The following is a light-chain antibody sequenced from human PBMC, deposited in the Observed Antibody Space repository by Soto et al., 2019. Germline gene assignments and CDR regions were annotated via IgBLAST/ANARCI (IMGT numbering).Light chain of an antibody. CDR3: QQYGTSPPGT. V-gene: IGKV1-5*01. CDR2: DAS. CDR1: QSISSW. Sequence: DIKMYQSPSTLSASVGDRVTITCRASQSISSWLAWYQQKPGKAPKLLIYDASSLESGVPSRFSGSGSGTDFTLTISRLEPEDFAVYYCQQYGTSPPGTFGQGTMV. J-gene: IGKJ1*01.